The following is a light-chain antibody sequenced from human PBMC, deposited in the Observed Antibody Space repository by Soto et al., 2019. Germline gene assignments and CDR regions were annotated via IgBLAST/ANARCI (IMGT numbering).Light chain of an antibody. V-gene: IGKV1-5*03. CDR1: QNIHTL. Sequence: DIQMTQSPSTLSASVDDRVTITCRASQNIHTLFAWYQHKPGKAPSLLIYAASSLDSGVPSRFSGSGSGTEFTLTISSLQPDDFATYFCQQHESYPRTFGQGTKVEMK. CDR3: QQHESYPRT. CDR2: AAS. J-gene: IGKJ1*01.